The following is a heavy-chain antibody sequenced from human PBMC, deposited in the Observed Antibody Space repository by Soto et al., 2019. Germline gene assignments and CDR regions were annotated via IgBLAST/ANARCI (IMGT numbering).Heavy chain of an antibody. CDR2: IIPIFGTA. D-gene: IGHD3-22*01. CDR1: GGTFSSYA. V-gene: IGHV1-69*01. J-gene: IGHJ3*02. Sequence: QVQLVQSGAEVKKPGSSVKVSCKASGGTFSSYAISWVRQAPGQGLEWMGGIIPIFGTANYAQKFQGRVTITADESTSTAYTELSSLRSEDTAVYYCAGGDYYDSSGYYYPGTNAFDIWGQGTMVTVS. CDR3: AGGDYYDSSGYYYPGTNAFDI.